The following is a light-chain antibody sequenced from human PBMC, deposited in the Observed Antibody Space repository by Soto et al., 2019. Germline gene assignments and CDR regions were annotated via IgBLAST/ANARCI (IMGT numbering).Light chain of an antibody. CDR2: EVS. V-gene: IGLV2-8*01. CDR1: DNDVGRYDY. CDR3: MSYVGGNSVV. Sequence: QSALTQPPSASGSPGMSVTLSCSGTDNDVGRYDYVSWYQQHPGKAPKLLIYEVSKRPSGVPDRFSASKSGNTASLTVSGLQGEDEADYYCMSYVGGNSVVFGRGTKLTVL. J-gene: IGLJ2*01.